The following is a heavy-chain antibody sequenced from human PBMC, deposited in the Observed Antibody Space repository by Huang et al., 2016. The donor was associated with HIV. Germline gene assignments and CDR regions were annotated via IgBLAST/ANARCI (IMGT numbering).Heavy chain of an antibody. CDR3: AREKAVDSAWYGVYYFDY. D-gene: IGHD6-19*01. CDR2: INHIGKT. CDR1: GGSFSGYY. V-gene: IGHV4-34*01. Sequence: QVQLRQWGAGLVKPSETLSLTCAVYGGSFSGYYWTWIRQSPGKGLEWIGEINHIGKTNYQPSLKSRVTISKDTAKNQFSLQWTSVSAADTGVYFCAREKAVDSAWYGVYYFDYWGEGALVTVTS. J-gene: IGHJ4*02.